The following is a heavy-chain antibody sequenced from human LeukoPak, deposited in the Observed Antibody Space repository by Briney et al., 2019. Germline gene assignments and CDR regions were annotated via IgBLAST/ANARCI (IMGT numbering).Heavy chain of an antibody. V-gene: IGHV3-9*01. CDR2: ISWNSGSI. CDR1: GFTFDDYA. Sequence: GGSLRLSCAASGFTFDDYAMHWVRQAPGKGLEWVSGISWNSGSIGYADSVEGRFTISRDNAKNSLYLQMNSLRAEDTALYYCAKVGDYGDYSEYFQHWGQGTLVTVSS. J-gene: IGHJ1*01. CDR3: AKVGDYGDYSEYFQH. D-gene: IGHD4-17*01.